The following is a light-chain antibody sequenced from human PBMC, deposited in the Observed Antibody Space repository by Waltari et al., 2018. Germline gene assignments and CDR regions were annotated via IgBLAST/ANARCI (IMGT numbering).Light chain of an antibody. CDR3: QSYDTSLNVV. CDR2: ANT. Sequence: QSVLTQPPSLSRAPGQRVTISSTASSSNTGAGYDIHWYQHLPGTAPKLLISANTNRPSGVPDRFSASKSGTSASLVIAGLQAEDEADYYCQSYDTSLNVVFGGGTKLTVL. J-gene: IGLJ2*01. V-gene: IGLV1-40*01. CDR1: SSNTGAGYD.